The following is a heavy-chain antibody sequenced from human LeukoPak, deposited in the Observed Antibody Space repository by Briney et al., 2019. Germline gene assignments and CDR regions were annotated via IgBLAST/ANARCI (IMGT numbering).Heavy chain of an antibody. V-gene: IGHV3-23*01. J-gene: IGHJ5*02. CDR3: AKRSLWVVPAEANWFDP. CDR1: GFTFSSYA. Sequence: GGSLRLSCAASGFTFSSYAMSWVRQAPGKGLEWVSAISGSGGSTYYADSVKGRFTISRDNSKNTLYLQMNSLRAEDTAVYYCAKRSLWVVPAEANWFDPWGQGTLVTVSS. D-gene: IGHD2-2*01. CDR2: ISGSGGST.